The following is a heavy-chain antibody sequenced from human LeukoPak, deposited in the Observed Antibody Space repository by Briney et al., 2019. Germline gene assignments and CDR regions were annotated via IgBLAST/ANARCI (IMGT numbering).Heavy chain of an antibody. CDR2: LNTNSGGT. CDR3: AKGRPESGG. D-gene: IGHD1-26*01. Sequence: ASVKNCCKTSGYSRTDYYINWVRQAPGQGIGWMGWLNTNSGGTTYAQKLRGRFTMTRNTSLTTVYMEMSGLGSDDTAMYYCAKGRPESGGWGQGTLVTVSS. V-gene: IGHV1-2*02. J-gene: IGHJ4*02. CDR1: GYSRTDYY.